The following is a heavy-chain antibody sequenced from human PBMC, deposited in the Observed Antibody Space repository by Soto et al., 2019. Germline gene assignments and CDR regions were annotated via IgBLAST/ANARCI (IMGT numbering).Heavy chain of an antibody. CDR2: ISWNSGKN. CDR1: GFSFDDYA. J-gene: IGHJ6*02. D-gene: IGHD6-6*01. CDR3: AKGDSGSPSYGMDV. Sequence: EVQLVESGGGLVQPGRSLRLSCAASGFSFDDYAMHWVRQVPGKGLEWVSGISWNSGKNGYADSVKGRFTVSRDNTKNCVYLQMNSLRGEDTALYYCAKGDSGSPSYGMDVWGQGTTVTVSS. V-gene: IGHV3-9*01.